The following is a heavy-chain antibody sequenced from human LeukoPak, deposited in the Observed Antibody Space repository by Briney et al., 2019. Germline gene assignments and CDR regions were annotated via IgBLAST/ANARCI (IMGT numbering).Heavy chain of an antibody. CDR3: ARGARFIAAARGDY. V-gene: IGHV1-18*04. D-gene: IGHD6-13*01. Sequence: GASVKVSCTASGYTFTSYGISWVRQAPGQGLEWMGWISAYNGNTNYAHKLQGRVTMTTDTSTSTAYMELRSLRPDDTAVYYCARGARFIAAARGDYWGQGTLVTVSS. J-gene: IGHJ4*02. CDR2: ISAYNGNT. CDR1: GYTFTSYG.